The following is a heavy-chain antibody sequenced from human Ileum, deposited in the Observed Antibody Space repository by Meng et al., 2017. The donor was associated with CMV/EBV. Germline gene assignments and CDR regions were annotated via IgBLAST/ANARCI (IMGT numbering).Heavy chain of an antibody. Sequence: SETLSLTCTVSSGSISNYYWSWIRQPPGKGLEWMGYIYDRGSATYNPSLKSRVTISVDTSKKQFSLKLSSVTAADTAVYYCAGNYRFNFYYYGMDVWGQGTTVTVSS. V-gene: IGHV4-59*01. J-gene: IGHJ6*02. D-gene: IGHD5-24*01. CDR1: SGSISNYY. CDR3: AGNYRFNFYYYGMDV. CDR2: IYDRGSA.